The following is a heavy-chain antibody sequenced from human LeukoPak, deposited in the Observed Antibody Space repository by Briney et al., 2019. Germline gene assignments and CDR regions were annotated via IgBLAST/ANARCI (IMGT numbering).Heavy chain of an antibody. CDR2: IYHSGST. Sequence: SGTLSLTCAVSGGSISSSNWWSWVRQPPGKGLEWIGEIYHSGSTNYNPSLKSRVTISVDKSKNQFSLKLSSVTAADTAVYYCAREVQRDNYYDSSGYHNWFHPWGQGTLVTVSS. CDR3: AREVQRDNYYDSSGYHNWFHP. V-gene: IGHV4-4*02. CDR1: GGSISSSNW. J-gene: IGHJ5*02. D-gene: IGHD3-22*01.